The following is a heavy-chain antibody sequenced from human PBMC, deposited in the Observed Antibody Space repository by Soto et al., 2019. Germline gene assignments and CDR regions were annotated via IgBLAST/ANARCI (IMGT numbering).Heavy chain of an antibody. CDR2: IYHSGST. Sequence: SETLALTCAASGYSISSGYYWGWIRQPPGKGLEWIGSIYHSGSTYYNPSLKSRVTISVDTSKNQFSLKLSSVTAADTAVYYCARDLLDSSGYYYYFDYWGQGTLVTVS. J-gene: IGHJ4*02. CDR1: GYSISSGYY. V-gene: IGHV4-38-2*02. CDR3: ARDLLDSSGYYYYFDY. D-gene: IGHD3-22*01.